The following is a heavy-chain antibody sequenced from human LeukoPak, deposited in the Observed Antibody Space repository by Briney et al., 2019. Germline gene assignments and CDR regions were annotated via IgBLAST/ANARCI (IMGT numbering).Heavy chain of an antibody. J-gene: IGHJ4*02. D-gene: IGHD3-3*01. V-gene: IGHV1-2*02. Sequence: GASVKVSCKTSGNTFSVYHVHWVRQAPGQGLEWMGWFNGNGGGTKYAQKFQGRVTMTRDTSISTAYMELSRLRSDDTAVYYCARGMYYDFWSGYYDYWGQGTLVTVSS. CDR1: GNTFSVYH. CDR2: FNGNGGGT. CDR3: ARGMYYDFWSGYYDY.